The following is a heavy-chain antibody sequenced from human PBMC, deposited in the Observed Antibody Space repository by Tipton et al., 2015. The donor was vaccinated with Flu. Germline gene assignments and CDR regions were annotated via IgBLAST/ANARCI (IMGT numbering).Heavy chain of an antibody. CDR2: IYYSGST. CDR1: GFTFSNYE. CDR3: ARDQGFGDGLTYDYYGMDV. D-gene: IGHD3-10*01. V-gene: IGHV4-31*02. J-gene: IGHJ6*02. Sequence: QLVQSGGGLVQPGGSLRLSCAASGFTFSNYEMNWVRQAPGKGLEWIGGIYYSGSTYYSPSLESRVTISVDTSKNQFSLKLNSVTAADTAVYYCARDQGFGDGLTYDYYGMDVWGQGTTATVSS.